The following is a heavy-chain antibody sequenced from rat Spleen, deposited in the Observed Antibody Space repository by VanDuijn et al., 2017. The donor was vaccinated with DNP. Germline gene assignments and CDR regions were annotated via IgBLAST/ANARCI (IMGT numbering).Heavy chain of an antibody. CDR2: INGAGST. J-gene: IGHJ2*01. CDR3: AIQLGVFDY. CDR1: GYSITSSFR. V-gene: IGHV3-3*01. Sequence: EVQLQESGPGLVKPSQSLSLTCSVTGYSITSSFRWSWIRKFPGDKLEWMGYINGAGSTNYNPSLKSRISITRDTSKNHFFMQVNSVTPEDSATYYCAIQLGVFDYWGQGVMVTVSS. D-gene: IGHD5-1*01.